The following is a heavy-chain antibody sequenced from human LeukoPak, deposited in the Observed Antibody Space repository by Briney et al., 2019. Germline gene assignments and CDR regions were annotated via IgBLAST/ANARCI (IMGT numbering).Heavy chain of an antibody. CDR2: IYYSGST. CDR1: GGSISRFY. Sequence: SETLSLTCTVSGGSISRFYWSWIRQPPGKGLEWIGYIYYSGSTTYNPSLKSRVTISVDTSKNQFSLRLSSVTAADTVVYYCARDNVPYSSGWYEGFDYWGQGTLVTVSS. D-gene: IGHD6-19*01. J-gene: IGHJ4*02. V-gene: IGHV4-59*01. CDR3: ARDNVPYSSGWYEGFDY.